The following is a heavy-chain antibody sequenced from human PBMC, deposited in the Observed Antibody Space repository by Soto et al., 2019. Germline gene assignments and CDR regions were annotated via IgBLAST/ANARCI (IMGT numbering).Heavy chain of an antibody. Sequence: QVQLVQSGAEVKKPGSSVKVSCKASGGTFNSYVFNWVRQAPGQGLEWMGGIISIFGTPNYGQKFQGRVTITADESTSTGFMELSSLTSEDTAIYYCARDLGSSYDPGEYWGQGTLVIVSS. CDR3: ARDLGSSYDPGEY. CDR2: IISIFGTP. J-gene: IGHJ4*02. V-gene: IGHV1-69*12. D-gene: IGHD5-12*01. CDR1: GGTFNSYV.